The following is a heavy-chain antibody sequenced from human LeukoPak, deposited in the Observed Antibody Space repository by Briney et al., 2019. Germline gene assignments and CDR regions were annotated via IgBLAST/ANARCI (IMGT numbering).Heavy chain of an antibody. CDR1: GFTFSIYW. CDR2: CDSDGSGT. J-gene: IGHJ3*02. Sequence: PGGSLRLFCAASGFTFSIYWMYWVRQAPGKGLMWVSRCDSDGSGTTYVDSVKGRFTVSRDNAKSTLYLQMSSLRAEDTAVYYCATSSVWGGAFNIWGQGTMVTVSS. D-gene: IGHD3-16*01. V-gene: IGHV3-74*01. CDR3: ATSSVWGGAFNI.